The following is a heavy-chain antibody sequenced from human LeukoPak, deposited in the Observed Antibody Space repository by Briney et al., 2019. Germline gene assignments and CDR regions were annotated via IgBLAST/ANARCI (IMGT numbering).Heavy chain of an antibody. CDR1: GFTFSSYS. D-gene: IGHD2-15*01. CDR2: IYSGGST. Sequence: GGSLRLSCAASGFTFSSYSMHWVRQAPGKGLEWVSLIYSGGSTLYSDSVKGRFTISRDICTNTLYLQMNSLRVEDTAIYYCARVRLGDCSGGNCLDSFDVWGQGTMVTVSS. V-gene: IGHV3-53*01. CDR3: ARVRLGDCSGGNCLDSFDV. J-gene: IGHJ3*01.